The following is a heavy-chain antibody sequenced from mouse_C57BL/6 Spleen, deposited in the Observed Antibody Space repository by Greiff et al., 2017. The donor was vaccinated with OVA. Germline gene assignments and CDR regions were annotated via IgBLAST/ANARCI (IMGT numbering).Heavy chain of an antibody. CDR3: AREGLYGSSPYAMDY. CDR2: IYPGDGDT. J-gene: IGHJ4*01. CDR1: GYAFSSSW. V-gene: IGHV1-82*01. D-gene: IGHD1-1*01. Sequence: VQLQQSGPELVKPGASVKISCKASGYAFSSSWMNWVKQRPGKGLEWIGRIYPGDGDTNYNGKFKGKATLTADKSSSTAYMQLSSLTSEDSAVYFCAREGLYGSSPYAMDYWGQGTSGTVSS.